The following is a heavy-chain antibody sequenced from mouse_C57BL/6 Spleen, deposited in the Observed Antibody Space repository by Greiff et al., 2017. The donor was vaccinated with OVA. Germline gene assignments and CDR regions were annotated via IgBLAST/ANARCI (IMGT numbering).Heavy chain of an antibody. Sequence: VQLQQSGPELVKPGASVKISCKASGYTFTDYYMNWVKQSHGKSLEWIGDINPNNGGTSYTQKFKGKAPLTVDKSSSTAYMERRSLTSEDSAVYYGARGRGGYDYDEDFDVWGTGTTVTVSS. V-gene: IGHV1-26*01. CDR1: GYTFTDYY. J-gene: IGHJ1*03. CDR2: INPNNGGT. CDR3: ARGRGGYDYDEDFDV. D-gene: IGHD2-4*01.